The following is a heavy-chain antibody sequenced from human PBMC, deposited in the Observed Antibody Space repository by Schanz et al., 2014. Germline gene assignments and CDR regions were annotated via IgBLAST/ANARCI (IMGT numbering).Heavy chain of an antibody. Sequence: QVQLVESGGGLVKPGGSLRLSCAASGFTFSSYGMHWVRQAPGKGLEWVSLIDYAGSTNYADSVKGRMTVSRDTSKNALFLQMNNLRAEDTAVYYCAKYGTGKGVSFEYWGQGTLVTVSS. D-gene: IGHD1-26*01. CDR3: AKYGTGKGVSFEY. J-gene: IGHJ4*02. CDR1: GFTFSSYG. V-gene: IGHV3-NL1*01. CDR2: IDYAGST.